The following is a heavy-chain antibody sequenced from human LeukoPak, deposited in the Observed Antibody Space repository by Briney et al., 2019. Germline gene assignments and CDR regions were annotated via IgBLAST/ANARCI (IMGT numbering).Heavy chain of an antibody. V-gene: IGHV1-8*01. D-gene: IGHD1-26*01. CDR2: MNPNSGNT. Sequence: ASVKVSCKASGHTFTSYDINWVRQATGQGLEWMGWMNPNSGNTGYAQKFQGRVTMTRNTSISTAYMELSSLRSEDTAVYYCATNSGSYRTRKNWFDPWGQGTLVTVSS. J-gene: IGHJ5*02. CDR3: ATNSGSYRTRKNWFDP. CDR1: GHTFTSYD.